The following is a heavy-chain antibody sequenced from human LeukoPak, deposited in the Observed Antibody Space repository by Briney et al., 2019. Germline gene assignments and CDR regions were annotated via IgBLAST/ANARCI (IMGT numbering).Heavy chain of an antibody. V-gene: IGHV4-59*11. CDR2: IYYSGST. CDR1: GGSISSHY. Sequence: PSQTLSPTCIVSGGSISSHYWSWIRQPPRNGLEWIGYIYYSGSTNYNPSLKSRVTISVDTSKNQFSPKLSSVTAADTAVYYCARAKDVYYYDSSGYYWDAFDIWGQGTMVTVSS. CDR3: ARAKDVYYYDSSGYYWDAFDI. J-gene: IGHJ3*02. D-gene: IGHD3-22*01.